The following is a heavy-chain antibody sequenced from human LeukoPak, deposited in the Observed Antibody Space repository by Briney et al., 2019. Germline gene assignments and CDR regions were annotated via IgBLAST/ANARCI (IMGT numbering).Heavy chain of an antibody. CDR1: GGSFSGYY. Sequence: SETLSLTCAVYGGSFSGYYWSWIRQPPGKGLEWIGEINHSGSTNYNPSLKSRVTISLDTSKNQFSLKLSSVTAADTAVYYCARGQEVGATGPIDYWGQGTLVTVSS. D-gene: IGHD1-26*01. CDR3: ARGQEVGATGPIDY. V-gene: IGHV4-34*01. CDR2: INHSGST. J-gene: IGHJ4*02.